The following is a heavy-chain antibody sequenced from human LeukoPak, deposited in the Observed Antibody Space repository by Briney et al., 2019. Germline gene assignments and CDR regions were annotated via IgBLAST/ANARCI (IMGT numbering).Heavy chain of an antibody. CDR2: IYYSGST. D-gene: IGHD4-17*01. CDR3: ARHGTVTHRFDY. J-gene: IGHJ4*02. V-gene: IGHV4-39*01. Sequence: SETLSLTCGVSGGSMSSSSYYWGWIRQPPGKGLVWIGSIYYSGSTYYNPSLKSRVTISVDSSKNQCSLKLSSVTAADTAVYYCARHGTVTHRFDYWGQGTLVTVSS. CDR1: GGSMSSSSYY.